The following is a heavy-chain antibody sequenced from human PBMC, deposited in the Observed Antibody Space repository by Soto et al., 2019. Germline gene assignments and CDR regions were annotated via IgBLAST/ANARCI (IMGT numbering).Heavy chain of an antibody. CDR2: ISASYGNT. CDR3: ALSSDIVGATSFDS. V-gene: IGHV1-18*01. J-gene: IGHJ5*01. Sequence: QVQLVQSGAEVKKPGASVKVSCKASGYTFTSYGISWVRQAPGQGLEWRGWISASYGNTNYAQKPQGIVNMTTDPPTSISYLELSSQRSDDTSVYYSALSSDIVGATSFDSWGQGTLVTVSS. CDR1: GYTFTSYG. D-gene: IGHD1-26*01.